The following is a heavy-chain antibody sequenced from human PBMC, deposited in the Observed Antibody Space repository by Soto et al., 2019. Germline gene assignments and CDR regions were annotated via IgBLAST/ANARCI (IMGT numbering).Heavy chain of an antibody. CDR1: GDSISRDGYS. CDR3: AREMSYYFDS. J-gene: IGHJ4*01. V-gene: IGHV4-30-2*01. CDR2: IHHSGAT. Sequence: QVQLQESGSGLVKPSQTLVLTCTVSGDSISRDGYSWSWLRQPPGKGLEWIGYIHHSGATYYNPSLKSRVTTSVDKSKNQFSLRLASVTAADTAVYYCAREMSYYFDSWGHGTLVTVSS.